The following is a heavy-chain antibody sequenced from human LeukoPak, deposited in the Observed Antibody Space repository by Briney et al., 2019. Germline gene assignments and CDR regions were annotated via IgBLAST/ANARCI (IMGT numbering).Heavy chain of an antibody. Sequence: PGGSLRLSCAASSFTFSSYNMNWVRQAPGKGLEWVSSISSSGSYIYYRDSVKGRFTISRDNAENSLYLEMNSLRVDDTAIYYCARGVSSWLDHWGQGTLVTVSS. CDR3: ARGVSSWLDH. J-gene: IGHJ4*02. D-gene: IGHD6-13*01. V-gene: IGHV3-21*01. CDR2: ISSSGSYI. CDR1: SFTFSSYN.